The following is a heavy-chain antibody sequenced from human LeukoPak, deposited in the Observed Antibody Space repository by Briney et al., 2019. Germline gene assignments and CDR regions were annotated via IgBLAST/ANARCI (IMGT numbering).Heavy chain of an antibody. J-gene: IGHJ3*02. D-gene: IGHD3-22*01. Sequence: SETLSLTCAVSGGSISSSNWWSWVRQPPGKGLEWIGEVYHSGSTNYNPSLKSRVTISVDKSKNQFSLKLSSVTAADTAVYYCARESKGYYYDSSGYYYGAFDIWGQGTMVTVSS. CDR2: VYHSGST. CDR3: ARESKGYYYDSSGYYYGAFDI. V-gene: IGHV4-4*02. CDR1: GGSISSSNW.